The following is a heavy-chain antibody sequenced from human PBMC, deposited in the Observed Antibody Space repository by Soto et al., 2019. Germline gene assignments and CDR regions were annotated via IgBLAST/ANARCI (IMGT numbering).Heavy chain of an antibody. V-gene: IGHV1-69*14. CDR2: IIPLFRTP. CDR3: ARDNDRLQLGGNYYYILDV. J-gene: IGHJ6*02. CDR1: GGTFSSSA. Sequence: QVQLVQSGAEMKEPGSSVKVSCKTSGGTFSSSAISWLRQAPGQGLEWMGGIIPLFRTPDYAQKLQGRVTIAADKFTSTAYMELSSLRSADTPVYYCARDNDRLQLGGNYYYILDVWGQGTTITVSS. D-gene: IGHD4-4*01.